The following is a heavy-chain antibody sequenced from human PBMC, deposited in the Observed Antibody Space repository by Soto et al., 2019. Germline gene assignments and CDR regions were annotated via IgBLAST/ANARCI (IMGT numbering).Heavy chain of an antibody. J-gene: IGHJ5*01. CDR2: TYYRSEWYY. V-gene: IGHV6-1*01. CDR1: GDSVNTNRAT. CDR3: VRLIGDSWLDS. Sequence: QVQLQQSGPGLVKPSQTLSLTCDISGDSVNTNRATWNWIRQSPSRGLEWLGRTYYRSEWYYDYALSVKGRRTISPDVFNNKRSLQLSSVTPDDTAVDYCVRLIGDSWLDSWGQGTLVTVSS. D-gene: IGHD2-21*01.